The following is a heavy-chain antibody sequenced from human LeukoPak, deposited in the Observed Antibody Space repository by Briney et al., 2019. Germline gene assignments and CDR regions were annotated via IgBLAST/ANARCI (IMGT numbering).Heavy chain of an antibody. CDR3: ATTGATSPSNANWFNIEN. V-gene: IGHV4-59*08. Sequence: SETLSLTCTVSGASVSSHYCNWVRQSPGKGLEWIGYVYYSGCTNYNPSLKSPVTISVDTSKNQFSLKLTSVTAEDTAVYYCATTGATSPSNANWFNIENWGQGTLVTVSS. J-gene: IGHJ4*02. CDR1: GASVSSHY. D-gene: IGHD1-1*01. CDR2: VYYSGCT.